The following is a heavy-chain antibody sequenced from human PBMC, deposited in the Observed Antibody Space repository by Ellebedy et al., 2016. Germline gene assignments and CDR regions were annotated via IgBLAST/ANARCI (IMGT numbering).Heavy chain of an antibody. CDR1: GFTFSSYG. CDR3: ARYYYDGSAYFYPPDY. D-gene: IGHD3-22*01. V-gene: IGHV3-30*03. CDR2: ISYDGSNR. J-gene: IGHJ4*02. Sequence: GESLKISXAASGFTFSSYGMHWVRQAPGKGLEWVAVISYDGSNRYYTDSVKGRFTISRDNSKNTLYLQMNSLRAEDTAVYYCARYYYDGSAYFYPPDYWGQGTLVTVSS.